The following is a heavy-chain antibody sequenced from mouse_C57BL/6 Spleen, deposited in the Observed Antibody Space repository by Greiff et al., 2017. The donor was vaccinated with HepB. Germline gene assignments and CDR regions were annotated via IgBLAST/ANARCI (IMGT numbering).Heavy chain of an antibody. CDR1: GYTFTSYW. D-gene: IGHD1-1*01. V-gene: IGHV1-55*01. CDR3: ARGTTVVDYAMDY. CDR2: IYPGSGST. Sequence: VQLQQPGAELVKPGASVKMSCKASGYTFTSYWITWVKQRPGQGLEWMGDIYPGSGSTNYNEKFKSKATLTVDTSSSTAYMQLSSLTSEDSAVYYCARGTTVVDYAMDYWGQGTSVTVSS. J-gene: IGHJ4*01.